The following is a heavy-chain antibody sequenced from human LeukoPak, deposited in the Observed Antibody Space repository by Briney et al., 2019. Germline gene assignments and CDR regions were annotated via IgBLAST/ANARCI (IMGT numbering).Heavy chain of an antibody. CDR3: AGGGFGEAYYYYYYMDV. D-gene: IGHD3-10*01. V-gene: IGHV3-53*01. CDR2: IGTAGDI. Sequence: GGSLRLSCAASGFTVSSNYMSWVRQAPGKGLEWVSGIGTAGDIYYPGSVKGRFTISRDNSKNTLFLQMNSLRAEDTAVYYCAGGGFGEAYYYYYYMDVWGKGTTVTVSS. J-gene: IGHJ6*03. CDR1: GFTVSSNY.